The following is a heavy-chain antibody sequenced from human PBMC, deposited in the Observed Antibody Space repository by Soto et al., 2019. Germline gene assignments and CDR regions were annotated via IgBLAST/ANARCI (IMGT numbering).Heavy chain of an antibody. V-gene: IGHV4-31*03. J-gene: IGHJ4*02. Sequence: PSETLSLTCTVSGGSISSGGYYWSWIRQHPGKGLEWIGYIYYSGSTYYNPSLKSRVTISVDTSKNQFSLKLSSVTAADTAVYYCARGTGIAAAGFDYWGQGTLVTVSS. CDR3: ARGTGIAAAGFDY. CDR1: GGSISSGGYY. D-gene: IGHD6-13*01. CDR2: IYYSGST.